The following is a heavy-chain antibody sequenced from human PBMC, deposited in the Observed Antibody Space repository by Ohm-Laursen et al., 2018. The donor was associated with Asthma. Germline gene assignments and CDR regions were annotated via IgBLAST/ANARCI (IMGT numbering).Heavy chain of an antibody. J-gene: IGHJ6*02. CDR1: VFSFSSYG. CDR2: ISYDGSNK. Sequence: SLRLSCTASVFSFSSYGMYWVRQAPGKGLAWVAVISYDGSNKYYADSVKGRFTISRDNSKNTLYLQMNSLRAEDTAVYYCARDKSCSSTSCYRYGMDVWGQGTTVTVSS. D-gene: IGHD2-2*01. V-gene: IGHV3-30*03. CDR3: ARDKSCSSTSCYRYGMDV.